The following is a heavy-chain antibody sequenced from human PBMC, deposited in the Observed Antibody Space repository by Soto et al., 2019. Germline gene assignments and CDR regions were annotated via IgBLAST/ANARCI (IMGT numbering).Heavy chain of an antibody. Sequence: QVQLVQSGAEVKKPGSSVKVSCKTSGVTFNTFAISWVRQAPGQGLEYMGGIIPVHGPANYAQRFQGRVTNTADKSTSSAASSLSNLTSEDTAVYYWTRAVKRYFDYCVQGAKVTVAS. J-gene: IGHJ4*03. CDR3: TRAVKRYFDY. V-gene: IGHV1-69*06. CDR2: IIPVHGPA. CDR1: GVTFNTFA.